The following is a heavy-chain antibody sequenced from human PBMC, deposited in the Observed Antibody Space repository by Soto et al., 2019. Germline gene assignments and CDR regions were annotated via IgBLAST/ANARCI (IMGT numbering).Heavy chain of an antibody. CDR2: MNPNSGNT. CDR1: GYTFTSYD. V-gene: IGHV1-8*01. D-gene: IGHD1-1*01. CDR3: AGPWNKQ. Sequence: ASLKVSCKASGYTFTSYDINWVRQATGQGLEWMGWMNPNSGNTGYAQKFQGRVTMTRDTSISTAYMELSSLRDEATAVYYCAGPWNKQWGQGTPVTVSS. J-gene: IGHJ4*02.